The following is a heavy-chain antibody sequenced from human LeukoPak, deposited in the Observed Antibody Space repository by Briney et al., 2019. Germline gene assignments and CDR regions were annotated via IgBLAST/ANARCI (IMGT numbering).Heavy chain of an antibody. Sequence: PSETLSLTCTVSGGSISSYYWSWIRQPAGKGLEWIGRIYTSGSTNYNPSLKSRVTMSVDTSKNQFSLKLSSVTAADTAVYYCAGPLRNWGSGSNSWFDPWGQGTLVTVSS. CDR1: GGSISSYY. D-gene: IGHD3-10*01. CDR3: AGPLRNWGSGSNSWFDP. J-gene: IGHJ5*02. V-gene: IGHV4-4*07. CDR2: IYTSGST.